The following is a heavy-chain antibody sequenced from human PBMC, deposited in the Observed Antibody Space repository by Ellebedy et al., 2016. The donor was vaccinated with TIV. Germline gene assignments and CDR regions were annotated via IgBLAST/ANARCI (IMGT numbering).Heavy chain of an antibody. J-gene: IGHJ6*02. CDR1: GFTFSTYG. V-gene: IGHV3-33*01. Sequence: PGGSLRLSCAASGFTFSTYGMHWVRQAPGKGLEWVAVIWYDGTNKYYADSVKGRFTISRDNSQKTLYLQMNSLRAEDTAVYYCATGGPDYYDTSGYFPYYYGMDVWGQGTTVTVSS. CDR3: ATGGPDYYDTSGYFPYYYGMDV. CDR2: IWYDGTNK. D-gene: IGHD3-22*01.